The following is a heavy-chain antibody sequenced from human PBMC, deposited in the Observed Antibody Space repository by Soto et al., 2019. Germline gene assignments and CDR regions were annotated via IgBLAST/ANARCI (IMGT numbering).Heavy chain of an antibody. V-gene: IGHV3-23*01. CDR2: ITGSGGST. D-gene: IGHD2-21*02. Sequence: GGSLRLSCSASGSTYSRYAVSWLRQAPGKGLEWVSTITGSGGSTYYADSVKGRFTISRDNSKDTLFLQMNSLRAEDTALYYCAKDIRAVPGDGGYEYSGQGTLVTVPS. CDR3: AKDIRAVPGDGGYEY. CDR1: GSTYSRYA. J-gene: IGHJ4*02.